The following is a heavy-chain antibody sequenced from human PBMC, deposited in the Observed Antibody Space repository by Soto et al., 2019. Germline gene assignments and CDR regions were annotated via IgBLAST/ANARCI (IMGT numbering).Heavy chain of an antibody. J-gene: IGHJ6*03. CDR1: GYTFTSYD. CDR3: ARFPGYYYYYYMDV. Sequence: QVQLVQSGAEVKKPGASVKVSCQASGYTFTSYDINWVRQATGQGLEWMGWMNPNSGNTGYAQKFQGRVTMTRNTSISTAYMELSSLRSEDTAVYYCARFPGYYYYYYMDVWGKGTTVTVSS. CDR2: MNPNSGNT. V-gene: IGHV1-8*01.